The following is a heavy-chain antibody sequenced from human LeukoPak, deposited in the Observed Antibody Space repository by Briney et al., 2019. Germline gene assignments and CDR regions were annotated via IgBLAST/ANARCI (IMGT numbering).Heavy chain of an antibody. CDR3: ARDVTMIVAAHAPMAFDI. D-gene: IGHD3-22*01. CDR2: IKQDGSEK. J-gene: IGHJ3*02. CDR1: GFTFSSYW. Sequence: PGGSLRLSCAASGFTFSSYWMSWVRQAPGKGLEWVANIKQDGSEKYYVDSVKGRFTISRDNAKNSLYLQMNSLRAEDTAVYYCARDVTMIVAAHAPMAFDIWGQGTMVTVSS. V-gene: IGHV3-7*01.